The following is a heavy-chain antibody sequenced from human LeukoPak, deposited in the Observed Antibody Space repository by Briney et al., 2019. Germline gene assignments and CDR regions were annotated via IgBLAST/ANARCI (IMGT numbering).Heavy chain of an antibody. CDR1: GGTFSSYT. Sequence: SVKVSCKASGGTFSSYTISWVRQAPGQGLEWMGRIIPILGISNYAQKFQGRVTITADKSTRTAYMELSRLRSEETAVYYCAKDGSSVFGVVLLDSIQFNWFDPWGQGTLVTVSS. CDR3: AKDGSSVFGVVLLDSIQFNWFDP. CDR2: IIPILGIS. D-gene: IGHD3-3*02. V-gene: IGHV1-69*04. J-gene: IGHJ5*02.